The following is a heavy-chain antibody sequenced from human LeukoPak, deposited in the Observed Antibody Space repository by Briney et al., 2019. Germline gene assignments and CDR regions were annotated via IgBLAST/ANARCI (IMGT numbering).Heavy chain of an antibody. J-gene: IGHJ4*02. CDR1: GGSVTSGPNY. Sequence: SETLSLTCSVSGGSVTSGPNYWNWLRRPAGKGLEWIGRIQTSGRVNYNPSLQSRVTLYLDTPKNLVSLQLTSVTAADTVVYYCARDRGNGDYGDYFDSWGQGTQVTVSS. CDR2: IQTSGRV. D-gene: IGHD4-17*01. V-gene: IGHV4-61*02. CDR3: ARDRGNGDYGDYFDS.